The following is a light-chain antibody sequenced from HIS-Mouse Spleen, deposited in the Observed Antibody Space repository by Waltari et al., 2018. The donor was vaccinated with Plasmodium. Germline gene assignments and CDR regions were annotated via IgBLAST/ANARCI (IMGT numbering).Light chain of an antibody. CDR2: GAS. J-gene: IGKJ3*01. Sequence: EIVMTQSPATLSVSPGERATLSCRASQSVSSNLAWYQQKPGQAPRLIIYGASTRATGIPARFSGSGSGTEFTLTISSLQSEDFAVYYCQQYNNWSFTFGPGTKVDIK. CDR3: QQYNNWSFT. CDR1: QSVSSN. V-gene: IGKV3-15*01.